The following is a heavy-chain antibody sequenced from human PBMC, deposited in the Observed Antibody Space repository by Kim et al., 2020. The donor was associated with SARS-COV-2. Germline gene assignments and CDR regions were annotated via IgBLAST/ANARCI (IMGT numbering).Heavy chain of an antibody. V-gene: IGHV3-7*03. CDR1: GFTFTSYW. CDR3: ATSRNFDY. CDR2: IKQDGSEK. Sequence: GGSLRLSCAASGFTFTSYWMSWVRQAPGKGLEWVANIKQDGSEKYYVDSVRGRFTISRDNANNSLYLQMNSLRAEDTAVYYCATSRNFDYWGQGTLVTVSS. J-gene: IGHJ4*02.